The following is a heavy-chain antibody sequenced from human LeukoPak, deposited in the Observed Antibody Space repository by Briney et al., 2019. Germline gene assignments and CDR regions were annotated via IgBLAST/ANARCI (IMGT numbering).Heavy chain of an antibody. J-gene: IGHJ6*02. V-gene: IGHV4-34*01. Sequence: PSETLSLTCAVYGGSFSGYYWNWIRQAPGEGLEWIGELSHSGTTKYNPSLKSRVTGSEDKSKNQFSMKLNSVTAADTGVYYCALVVATTPLMDVWGQGTTVTVSS. CDR3: ALVVATTPLMDV. CDR1: GGSFSGYY. D-gene: IGHD2-21*02. CDR2: LSHSGTT.